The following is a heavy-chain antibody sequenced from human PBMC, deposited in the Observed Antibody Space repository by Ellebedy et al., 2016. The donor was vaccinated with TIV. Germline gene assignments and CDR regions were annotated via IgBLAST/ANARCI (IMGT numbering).Heavy chain of an antibody. CDR1: GFTFSSYA. Sequence: PGGSLRLSCAASGFTFSSYAMSWVRQAPGKGLEWVSAISGSGGSTYYAGSVKGRFTISRDNSKNTLYLQMDSLRAEDTAVYYCAKSGLSLGDAFDIWGQGTMVTVSS. CDR2: ISGSGGST. CDR3: AKSGLSLGDAFDI. V-gene: IGHV3-23*01. J-gene: IGHJ3*02. D-gene: IGHD1-26*01.